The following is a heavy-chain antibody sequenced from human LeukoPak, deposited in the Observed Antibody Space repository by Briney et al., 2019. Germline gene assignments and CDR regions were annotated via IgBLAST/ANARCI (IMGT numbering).Heavy chain of an antibody. CDR3: ARPGIAAAGDY. CDR1: GYSFTNCW. Sequence: GESLKISCKGSGYSFTNCWIGWVRQMPGKGLEWMGRIDPSDSYTNYSPSFQGHVTISADKSISTAYLQWSSLKASDTAMYYCARPGIAAAGDYWGQGTLVTVSS. V-gene: IGHV5-10-1*01. CDR2: IDPSDSYT. D-gene: IGHD6-13*01. J-gene: IGHJ4*02.